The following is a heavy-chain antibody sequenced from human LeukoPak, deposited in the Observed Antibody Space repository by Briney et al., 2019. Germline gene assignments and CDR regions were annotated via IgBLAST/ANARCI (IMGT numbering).Heavy chain of an antibody. J-gene: IGHJ4*02. Sequence: GSLRLSCAASGFTVSSNYLSWVRQAPGKGLEWVSVIYSGGSTYYADSVKGRFTISRDNSKNTLYLQMNSLRAEDTAVYYCARVVKLYWVYFDYWGQGTLVTVSS. CDR2: IYSGGST. D-gene: IGHD2-2*02. V-gene: IGHV3-53*01. CDR3: ARVVKLYWVYFDY. CDR1: GFTVSSNY.